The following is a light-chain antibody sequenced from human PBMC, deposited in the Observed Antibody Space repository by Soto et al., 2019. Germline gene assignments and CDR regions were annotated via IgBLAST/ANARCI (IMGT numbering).Light chain of an antibody. Sequence: QLVLTQSPSASASLGASVKLTCTLSSGHSTYAIAWHQQQPEKGPRYLMRLSGDGSHSKGDGIPDRFSGSSSGAERYLTISSLQSEDEADYYCQTWGTGIRVFGGGTKVTVL. V-gene: IGLV4-69*01. CDR1: SGHSTYA. CDR2: LSGDGSH. J-gene: IGLJ3*02. CDR3: QTWGTGIRV.